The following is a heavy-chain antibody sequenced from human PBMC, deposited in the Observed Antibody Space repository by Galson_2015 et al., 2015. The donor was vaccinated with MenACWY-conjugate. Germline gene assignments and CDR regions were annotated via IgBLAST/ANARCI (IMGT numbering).Heavy chain of an antibody. V-gene: IGHV1-18*01. CDR2: ISSYNGNT. J-gene: IGHJ4*02. CDR1: GYIFTSYG. CDR3: ARVSAASPLGEYGQ. Sequence: SVKVSCKASGYIFTSYGISWVRQAPGQGLEWMGWISSYNGNTNYAQKFQGRITMSTDTSTTTDYMELRSLRFDDTAVYYCARVSAASPLGEYGQWGPGTPVPGSS. D-gene: IGHD4/OR15-4a*01.